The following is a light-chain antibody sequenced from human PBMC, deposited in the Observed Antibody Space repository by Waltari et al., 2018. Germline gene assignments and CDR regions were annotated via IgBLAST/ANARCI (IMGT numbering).Light chain of an antibody. V-gene: IGLV2-14*03. CDR3: SSYTSSSTNWV. J-gene: IGLJ3*02. CDR1: SSDVGTYNY. CDR2: DVT. Sequence: QSALTQPASVSGSPGQSITISCTGTSSDVGTYNYVSWYQQHPGKAPKLMIYDVTNRPSGVSTRFSGSKSGNTASLTISGLQAEDEADYYCSSYTSSSTNWVFGGGTKLTVL.